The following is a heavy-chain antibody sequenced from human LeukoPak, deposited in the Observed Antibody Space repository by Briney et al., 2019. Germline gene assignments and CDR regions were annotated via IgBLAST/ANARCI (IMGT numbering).Heavy chain of an antibody. CDR3: ARYTRGRNGMDV. D-gene: IGHD1-26*01. CDR2: MYYSGST. CDR1: GGSLTSYY. J-gene: IGHJ6*02. Sequence: SETLSLTCTVSGGSLTSYYWSWIRQPPGKGLEWIGYMYYSGSTNYNPSLKSRVTISVDTSKNQFSLKPSSVTAADTAVYYCARYTRGRNGMDVWGQGTTVTVSS. V-gene: IGHV4-59*08.